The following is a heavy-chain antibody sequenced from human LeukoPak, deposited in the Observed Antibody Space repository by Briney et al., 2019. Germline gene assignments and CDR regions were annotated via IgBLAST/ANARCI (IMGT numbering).Heavy chain of an antibody. J-gene: IGHJ3*02. D-gene: IGHD3-3*01. CDR3: ARVVGDFWRPRGDAFDI. CDR2: IYYSGTT. CDR1: GGSISSSSYY. Sequence: SETLSLTCTVSGGSISSSSYYWGWIRQPPGKGLEWMGSIYYSGTTYYNPSLKSRVTISVDTSKNQFSLKLSSVTAADTAVYYCARVVGDFWRPRGDAFDIWGQGTMVTVSS. V-gene: IGHV4-39*01.